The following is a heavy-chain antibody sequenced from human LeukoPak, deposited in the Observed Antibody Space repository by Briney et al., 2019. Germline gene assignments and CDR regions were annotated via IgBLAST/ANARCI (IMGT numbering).Heavy chain of an antibody. CDR3: TTISLSTRIVATIRSYYYYYMDV. CDR1: GFTFSNAW. J-gene: IGHJ6*03. D-gene: IGHD5-12*01. Sequence: GGSLRLSCAASGFTFSNAWMSWVRQAPGKGLEWVGRIKSKTDGGTTDYAAHVKGRFTISRDDSKNTLYLQMNILKTEDTAVYYCTTISLSTRIVATIRSYYYYYMDVWGKGTTVTVSS. CDR2: IKSKTDGGTT. V-gene: IGHV3-15*01.